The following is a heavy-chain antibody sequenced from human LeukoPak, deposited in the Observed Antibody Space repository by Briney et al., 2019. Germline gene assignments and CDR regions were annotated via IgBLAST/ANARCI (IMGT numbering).Heavy chain of an antibody. CDR3: ARAFRYTYGYIY. Sequence: SETLSLTCTVSGGSISSYYWRWIRQPPGKGLEWVWHIYYSGSTTYNPSLKRRVTTSVDTTKNHCYLKLVSVNAADTAVYYCARAFRYTYGYIYWGQGTLVTVSS. CDR2: IYYSGST. V-gene: IGHV4-59*01. J-gene: IGHJ4*02. CDR1: GGSISSYY. D-gene: IGHD5-18*01.